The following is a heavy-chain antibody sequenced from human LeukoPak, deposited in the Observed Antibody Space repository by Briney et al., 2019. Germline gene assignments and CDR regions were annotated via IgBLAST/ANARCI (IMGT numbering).Heavy chain of an antibody. J-gene: IGHJ6*02. CDR2: ISAYNGNT. CDR1: GYTFTSYG. Sequence: ASVKVSCKASGYTFTSYGISWVRQVPGQGLGWMGWISAYNGNTNYAQKLQGRVTMTTDTSTSTAYMELRSLRSDDTAVYYCAREGKPLTGGYSYDVYYGMDVWGQGTTVTVSS. CDR3: AREGKPLTGGYSYDVYYGMDV. V-gene: IGHV1-18*01. D-gene: IGHD5-18*01.